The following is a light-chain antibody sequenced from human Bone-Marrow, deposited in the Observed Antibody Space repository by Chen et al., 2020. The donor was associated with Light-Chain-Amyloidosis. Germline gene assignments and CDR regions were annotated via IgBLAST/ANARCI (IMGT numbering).Light chain of an antibody. Sequence: VSSQSQGTLSLSPGEVANLSCRYSQTISSNYLTWYQQKFGQAPRLLIYGSSSRATGIPDRFTGSGCGTDFTLTINRLEPEDFAMYYCQQYGTSPLTFGGGTKVEIK. CDR3: QQYGTSPLT. J-gene: IGKJ4*01. V-gene: IGKV3-20*01. CDR2: GSS. CDR1: QTISSNY.